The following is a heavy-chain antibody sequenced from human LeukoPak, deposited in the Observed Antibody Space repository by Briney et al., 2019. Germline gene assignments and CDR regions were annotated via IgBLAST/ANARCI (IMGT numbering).Heavy chain of an antibody. CDR2: INPNSGGT. J-gene: IGHJ3*02. V-gene: IGHV1-2*02. CDR3: ARGSFTYPDAFDI. Sequence: ASVKVPCKASGYTFTGYYMHWVRQAPGQGLEWMGWINPNSGGTNYAQKFQGRVTMTRDTSISTAYMELSRLRSDDTAVYYCARGSFTYPDAFDIWGQGTMVTVSS. CDR1: GYTFTGYY. D-gene: IGHD2-2*01.